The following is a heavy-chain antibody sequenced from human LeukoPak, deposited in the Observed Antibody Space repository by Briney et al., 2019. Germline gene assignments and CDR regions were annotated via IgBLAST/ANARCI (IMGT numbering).Heavy chain of an antibody. CDR3: ARGLLSSGWYESDEEKFPDY. CDR2: ISSSSSYI. CDR1: GFTFSSYA. Sequence: GGSLRLSCAASGFTFSSYAMSWVRQAPGKGLEWVSSISSSSSYIYYADSVKGRFTISRDNAKNSLYLQMNSLRAEDTAVYYCARGLLSSGWYESDEEKFPDYWGQGTLVTVSS. D-gene: IGHD6-19*01. V-gene: IGHV3-21*01. J-gene: IGHJ4*02.